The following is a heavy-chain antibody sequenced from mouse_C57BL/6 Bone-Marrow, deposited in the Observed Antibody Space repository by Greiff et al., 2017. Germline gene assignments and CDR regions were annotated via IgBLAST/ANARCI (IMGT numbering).Heavy chain of an antibody. CDR2: IRSTSNNYAT. CDR1: GFSFNTYA. J-gene: IGHJ4*01. CDR3: VRGAMDY. Sequence: GGGLVQPKGSLKLSCAASGFSFNTYAMNWVRQAPGKGLEWVARIRSTSNNYATYYADSVKDRFTISRDDSESMLYLQMNNLKTEDTAMYYCVRGAMDYWGQGTSVTVSS. V-gene: IGHV10-1*01.